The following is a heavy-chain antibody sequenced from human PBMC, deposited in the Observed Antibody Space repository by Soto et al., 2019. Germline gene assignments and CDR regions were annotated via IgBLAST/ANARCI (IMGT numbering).Heavy chain of an antibody. J-gene: IGHJ4*02. CDR3: ATEMATSVSFEF. CDR2: VSYGGSHK. Sequence: QVQLAESGGGVVQPGRSLRLSCAASGFPFSSYAMHWVSLAPGKGLEWVALVSYGGSHKVYAESVKGRFSISRDNSKKMLYLKMKSLREDDTAVYYSATEMATSVSFEFWGQRTQVTVS. CDR1: GFPFSSYA. V-gene: IGHV3-30-3*01. D-gene: IGHD5-12*01.